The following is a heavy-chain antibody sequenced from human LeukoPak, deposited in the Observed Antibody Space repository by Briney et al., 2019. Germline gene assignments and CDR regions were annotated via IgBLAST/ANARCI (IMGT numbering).Heavy chain of an antibody. Sequence: SETLSLTCAVSGYSTSSGYYWGWIRQPPGKGLEWIGSIYHSGSTYYNPSLKSRVTISVDTSKTQFSLKLSSVTAADTALYYCARESHSYDTSGYYWGYFDYWGQGTLVTVSA. V-gene: IGHV4-38-2*02. CDR3: ARESHSYDTSGYYWGYFDY. CDR2: IYHSGST. J-gene: IGHJ4*02. D-gene: IGHD3-22*01. CDR1: GYSTSSGYY.